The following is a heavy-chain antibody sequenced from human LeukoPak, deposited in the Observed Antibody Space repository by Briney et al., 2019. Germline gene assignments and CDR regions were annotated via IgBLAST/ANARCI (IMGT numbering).Heavy chain of an antibody. J-gene: IGHJ4*02. CDR1: GFTFTNAW. V-gene: IGHV3-30*18. CDR2: ISYDGSNK. CDR3: AKDQDLSGSYGVGADY. Sequence: GGSLRLSCAASGFTFTNAWMNWVRQAPGKGLEWVAVISYDGSNKYYADSVKGRFTISRDNSKNTLYLQMNSLRAEDTAVYYCAKDQDLSGSYGVGADYWGQGTLVTVSS. D-gene: IGHD1-26*01.